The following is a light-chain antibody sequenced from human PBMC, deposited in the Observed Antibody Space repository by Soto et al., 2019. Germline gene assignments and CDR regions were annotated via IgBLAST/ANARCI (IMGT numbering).Light chain of an antibody. CDR1: HGISSY. V-gene: IGKV1-9*01. Sequence: QLTQSPSSLSASVGDRVTITCRASHGISSYLAWYQQKPGKALKLLIYAASTLQSGVPSRFSGSGSGTDFTLTISSLQPEDFATYYCQQLNTYPITFGQGTRLEIK. CDR2: AAS. CDR3: QQLNTYPIT. J-gene: IGKJ5*01.